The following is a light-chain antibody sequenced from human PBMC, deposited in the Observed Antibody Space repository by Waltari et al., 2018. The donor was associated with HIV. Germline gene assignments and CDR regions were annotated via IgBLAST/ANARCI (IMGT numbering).Light chain of an antibody. CDR2: KTD. CDR3: AAWDDSLSGHVA. CDR1: SSTLGTNF. V-gene: IGLV1-47*01. Sequence: SALTQPPSASGTPGPRVTIPCSGRSSTLGTNFVSWYQQILRTTPKLLIYKTDQRPSGVPDRFSGSKSGTSAALTISGLRSEDEADYFCAAWDDSLSGHVAFGGGTRVTVL. J-gene: IGLJ2*01.